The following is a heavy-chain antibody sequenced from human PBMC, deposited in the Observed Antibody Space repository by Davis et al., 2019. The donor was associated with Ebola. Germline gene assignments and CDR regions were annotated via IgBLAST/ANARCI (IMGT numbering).Heavy chain of an antibody. CDR2: IKQDGSEK. V-gene: IGHV3-7*01. Sequence: GGSLRLSCAASGFTFSSYWMSWVRQAPGKGLEWVANIKQDGSEKYYVDSVKGRFTISRDNAKNTLYLQMNSLRAEDTAVYYCARPIAVAGSWFDPWGQGTLVTVSS. D-gene: IGHD6-19*01. J-gene: IGHJ5*02. CDR1: GFTFSSYW. CDR3: ARPIAVAGSWFDP.